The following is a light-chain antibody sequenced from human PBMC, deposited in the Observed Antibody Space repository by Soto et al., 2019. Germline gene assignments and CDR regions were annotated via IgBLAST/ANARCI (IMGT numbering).Light chain of an antibody. Sequence: IVLTQSPGTLSLSPGERATLSCRASQSVSSSYLAWYQQKPGQAPRLLIYGASSRATGIPDRFSGSGSGTDFTLTVSRLEPEDFAVYYCQQYDSSPNTFGPGTKVDFK. CDR2: GAS. V-gene: IGKV3-20*01. CDR1: QSVSSSY. J-gene: IGKJ3*01. CDR3: QQYDSSPNT.